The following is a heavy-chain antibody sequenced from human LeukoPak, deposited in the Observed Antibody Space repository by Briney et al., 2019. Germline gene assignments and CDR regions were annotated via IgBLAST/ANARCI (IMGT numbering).Heavy chain of an antibody. J-gene: IGHJ4*02. V-gene: IGHV3-30*02. CDR1: GFTFSNYA. CDR3: AKAIHSSSSGVVDY. CDR2: IRYDGSNK. D-gene: IGHD6-6*01. Sequence: GGSLRLSCAASGFTFSNYAMHWVRQAPGKGLEWVTFIRYDGSNKYYAESVKGRFTISRDNSKNTLYLQMSSLRAEDTAVYYCAKAIHSSSSGVVDYWGQGTLVAVSS.